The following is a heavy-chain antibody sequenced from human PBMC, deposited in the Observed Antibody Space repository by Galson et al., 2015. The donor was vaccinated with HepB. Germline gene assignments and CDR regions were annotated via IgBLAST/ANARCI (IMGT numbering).Heavy chain of an antibody. CDR3: ARDSWEDIVVVPAARGYYYYMDV. V-gene: IGHV1-2*02. D-gene: IGHD2-2*01. CDR2: INPNSGGT. Sequence: SVKVCCKAPGYTFTGDYMHWVRQTPGQGLEWMGWINPNSGGTNYAQKFQGRVTMTRDTSISTAYMELSRLRSDDTAVYYCARDSWEDIVVVPAARGYYYYMDVWVKGTTVTVSS. J-gene: IGHJ6*03. CDR1: GYTFTGDY.